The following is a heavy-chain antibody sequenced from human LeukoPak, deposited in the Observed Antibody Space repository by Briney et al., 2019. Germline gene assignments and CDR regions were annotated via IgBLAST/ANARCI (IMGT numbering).Heavy chain of an antibody. CDR2: IYYSGST. J-gene: IGHJ6*02. V-gene: IGHV4-31*03. CDR3: ARDIYCSSTSCYYYYGMDV. CDR1: GGSISSGGYY. D-gene: IGHD2-2*01. Sequence: SETLSLTCTVSGGSISSGGYYWSWIRQHPGKGLEWIGYIYYSGSTYYNPSLKSRVTISVDTSKNQFSLKLSSVTAADTAVYYCARDIYCSSTSCYYYYGMDVWGQGTTVTVSS.